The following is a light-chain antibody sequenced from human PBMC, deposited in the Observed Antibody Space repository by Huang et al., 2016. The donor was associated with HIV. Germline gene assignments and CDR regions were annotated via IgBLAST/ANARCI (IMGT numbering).Light chain of an antibody. Sequence: EIVMTQSPASLPVSPGETATLSCRASQSVRSILTWYQQNPGLAPRLLIYGSSTRATGIPGRFSGSGSGTEFTLTINSLKSEDFAVYYCQQYDDWPLTFGGGTKVEMK. CDR2: GSS. J-gene: IGKJ4*01. CDR1: QSVRSI. CDR3: QQYDDWPLT. V-gene: IGKV3-15*01.